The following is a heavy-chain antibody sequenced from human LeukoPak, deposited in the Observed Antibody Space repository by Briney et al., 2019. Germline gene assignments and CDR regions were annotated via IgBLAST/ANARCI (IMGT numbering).Heavy chain of an antibody. CDR2: IWYDGSNK. D-gene: IGHD2-15*01. J-gene: IGHJ3*01. V-gene: IGHV3-33*01. Sequence: QPGRSLRLSCAASGFTFNTFDMHWVRQAPGKGLEWVAVIWYDGSNKYYADSVKGRFTISRDNSKNTLYLQMNSLRAEDTAVYYCARQSSATIVSAFAFWGQGTMVTVSS. CDR1: GFTFNTFD. CDR3: ARQSSATIVSAFAF.